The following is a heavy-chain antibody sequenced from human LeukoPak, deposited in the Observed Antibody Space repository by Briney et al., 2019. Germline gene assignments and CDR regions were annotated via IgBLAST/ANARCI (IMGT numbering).Heavy chain of an antibody. V-gene: IGHV3-13*01. CDR3: VSFYETY. J-gene: IGHJ4*02. Sequence: GGSLRLSCAASGFTFSSYDMHWVRQATGKGLEWVSAIGTAGDTYYPGSVKGRFTISKDNAKNTVYLQMNNLRAEDTAVYYCVSFYETYWGRGTLVTVSS. CDR1: GFTFSSYD. D-gene: IGHD2-2*01. CDR2: IGTAGDT.